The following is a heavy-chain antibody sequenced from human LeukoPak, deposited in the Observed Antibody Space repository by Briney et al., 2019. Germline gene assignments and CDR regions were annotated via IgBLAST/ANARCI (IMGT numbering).Heavy chain of an antibody. V-gene: IGHV1-69*13. CDR1: GGTFSSYA. D-gene: IGHD3-3*01. CDR2: IIPIFGTA. CDR3: ARGAYYDFWSGYSPYWYFDL. J-gene: IGHJ2*01. Sequence: GASVKVSCKASGGTFSSYAISWVRQAPGQGLEWMGGIIPIFGTANYARKFQGRVTITADESTSTAYMELSSLRSEDTAVYYCARGAYYDFWSGYSPYWYFDLWGRGTLVTVSS.